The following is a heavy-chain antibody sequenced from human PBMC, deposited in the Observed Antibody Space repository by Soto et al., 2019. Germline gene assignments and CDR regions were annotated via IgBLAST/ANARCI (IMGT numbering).Heavy chain of an antibody. CDR1: GFTFSSYW. CDR3: ARGTGDAVDY. J-gene: IGHJ4*02. CDR2: IKSDGSST. V-gene: IGHV3-74*01. Sequence: EVQLVESGGGLVQPGGSLRLSCAASGFTFSSYWMHWVRQAPGKGLVWVSRIKSDGSSTSYADSVKGRFTTSRDNAKNTLYLQMNSLRAEDTAVYFCARGTGDAVDYWGQGTLVTVSS. D-gene: IGHD7-27*01.